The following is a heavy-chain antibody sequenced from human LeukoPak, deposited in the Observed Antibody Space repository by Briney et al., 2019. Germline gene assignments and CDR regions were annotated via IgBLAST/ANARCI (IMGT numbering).Heavy chain of an antibody. J-gene: IGHJ4*02. D-gene: IGHD3-10*01. CDR3: ARDRVLGWAESITMVRGVTYYFDY. V-gene: IGHV1-18*01. Sequence: ASVTVSCKASGYTFTSYGISWVRQAPGQGLEWMGWISAYNGNTNYAQKLQGRVTITTNKSTSTAYMELRSLRSDDTAVYYCARDRVLGWAESITMVRGVTYYFDYWGQGTLVTVSS. CDR2: ISAYNGNT. CDR1: GYTFTSYG.